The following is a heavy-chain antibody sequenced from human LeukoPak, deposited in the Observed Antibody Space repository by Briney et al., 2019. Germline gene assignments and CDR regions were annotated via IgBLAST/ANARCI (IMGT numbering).Heavy chain of an antibody. J-gene: IGHJ6*02. CDR1: GFTFSSYA. Sequence: GGSLRPSCAASGFTFSSYAMHWVRQAPGKGLEWVAVISYDGINKYYADSVKGRFTISRDNSKNTLYLQMNSLRAEDTAVYYCARDNYDFWSGYPPDYYYGMDVWGQGTTVTVSS. V-gene: IGHV3-30-3*01. CDR2: ISYDGINK. D-gene: IGHD3-3*01. CDR3: ARDNYDFWSGYPPDYYYGMDV.